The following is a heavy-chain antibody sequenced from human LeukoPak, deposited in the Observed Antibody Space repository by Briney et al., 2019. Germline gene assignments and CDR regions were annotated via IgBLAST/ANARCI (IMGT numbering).Heavy chain of an antibody. CDR3: ARLEMATIVGVDY. J-gene: IGHJ4*02. CDR1: GGSISSSSYY. D-gene: IGHD5-24*01. V-gene: IGHV4-39*01. CDR2: IYYSGST. Sequence: SETLSLTCTVSGGSISSSSYYWGWIRQPPGKGLEWIGSIYYSGSTYYNPSLKSRVTISVDTSKNQFSLKLSSVTAADTAVYYCARLEMATIVGVDYWGQGTLVTVSS.